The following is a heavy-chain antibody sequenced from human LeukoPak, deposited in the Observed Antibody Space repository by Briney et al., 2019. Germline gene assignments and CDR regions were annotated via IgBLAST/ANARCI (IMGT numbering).Heavy chain of an antibody. V-gene: IGHV4-61*02. CDR3: ARESITIFGVVIIEYYYYYMDV. J-gene: IGHJ6*03. Sequence: PSQTLSLTCTVAGGSISSGSYYWSWVRQPAGKGLEWIGRIYTSGSINYNTSLKSRVTISVDPSKNQFSLKLSSVTPADTAVYYCARESITIFGVVIIEYYYYYMDVWGKGTTVTVSS. D-gene: IGHD3-3*01. CDR2: IYTSGSI. CDR1: GGSISSGSYY.